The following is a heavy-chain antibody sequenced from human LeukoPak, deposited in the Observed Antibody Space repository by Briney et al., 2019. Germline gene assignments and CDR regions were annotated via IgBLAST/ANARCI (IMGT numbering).Heavy chain of an antibody. J-gene: IGHJ4*02. V-gene: IGHV4-59*01. CDR2: IYYSGST. D-gene: IGHD4-11*01. Sequence: SETLSLTCTVSGGSISSYYWSWIRQPPGKGLEWIGYIYYSGSTDYNLSLKSRVTISVDTSKNQFSLKLSSVTAADTAVYYCAREGVTKYYFDYWGQGTLVTVSS. CDR1: GGSISSYY. CDR3: AREGVTKYYFDY.